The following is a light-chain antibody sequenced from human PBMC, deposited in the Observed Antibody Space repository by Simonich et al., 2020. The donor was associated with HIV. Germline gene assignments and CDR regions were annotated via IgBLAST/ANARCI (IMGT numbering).Light chain of an antibody. CDR3: QQYDNLPPKLT. J-gene: IGKJ4*01. V-gene: IGKV1-33*01. Sequence: DIQMTQSPSSLSASVGDRVTITCQESQDISNYLNWYQQKPGKAPKLLIYDASNLETGVPSRFSGSGSGTDFTFTISSLQPEDIATYYCQQYDNLPPKLTFGGGTKVEIK. CDR1: QDISNY. CDR2: DAS.